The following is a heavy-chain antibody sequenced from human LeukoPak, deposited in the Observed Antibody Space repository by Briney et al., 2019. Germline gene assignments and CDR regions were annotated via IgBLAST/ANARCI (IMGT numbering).Heavy chain of an antibody. V-gene: IGHV3-7*01. CDR1: GFTFSSYW. Sequence: PGGSLRLSCAASGFTFSSYWMSWMRQAPGKGLEWVANIKYDGNEEYYVDSVRGRFTISRDNAKNSLYLQMNSLRAEDTAVYYCARDRRWYVDWGQGTLVTVSS. D-gene: IGHD6-13*01. CDR2: IKYDGNEE. CDR3: ARDRRWYVD. J-gene: IGHJ4*02.